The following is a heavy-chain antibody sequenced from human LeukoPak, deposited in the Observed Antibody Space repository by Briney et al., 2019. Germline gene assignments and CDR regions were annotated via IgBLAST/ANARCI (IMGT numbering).Heavy chain of an antibody. D-gene: IGHD3-22*01. J-gene: IGHJ4*02. CDR1: GFTFSDYV. CDR2: ISRSGGST. V-gene: IGHV3-23*01. CDR3: AKLVPRGYSSGLLDY. Sequence: GGSLRLSCAASGFTFSDYVMSWVRQAPGKGLEWVSAISRSGGSTYYADSVKGRFTISRDNSKNTLYLQMNSLRAEDTAVYYCAKLVPRGYSSGLLDYWGQGTLVTVSS.